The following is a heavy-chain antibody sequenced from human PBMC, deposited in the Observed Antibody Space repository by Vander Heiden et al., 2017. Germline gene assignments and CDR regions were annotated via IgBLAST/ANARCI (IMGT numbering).Heavy chain of an antibody. Sequence: EVQLLESGGGLVQPGGSLRLSCAASGFTFSSYAMSWVGQAPGKGLEWVSAISGSGDSTYYADSVKGRFTISRDNSKNTLYLQMNSLRAEDTAVYYCAKAAILGGYYYYGMDVWGQGTTVTVSS. V-gene: IGHV3-23*01. J-gene: IGHJ6*02. CDR2: ISGSGDST. CDR3: AKAAILGGYYYYGMDV. CDR1: GFTFSSYA.